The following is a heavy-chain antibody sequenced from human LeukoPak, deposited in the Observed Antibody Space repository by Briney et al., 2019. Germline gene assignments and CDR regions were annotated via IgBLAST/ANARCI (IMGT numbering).Heavy chain of an antibody. CDR3: ARAPYGSGRGAFDL. J-gene: IGHJ5*02. D-gene: IGHD3-10*01. V-gene: IGHV1-18*01. CDR1: GYTSTNNG. Sequence: ASVKVSCKASGYTSTNNGVTWVRQAPGQGLEWMGWISAYNGNVDYAQKLQGRVTMTTDTSTSTAYMELRNLISDDTAVYYCARAPYGSGRGAFDLWGQGTLVTVSS. CDR2: ISAYNGNV.